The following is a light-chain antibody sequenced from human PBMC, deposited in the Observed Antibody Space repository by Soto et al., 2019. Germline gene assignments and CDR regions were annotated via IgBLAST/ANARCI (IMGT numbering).Light chain of an antibody. CDR2: GNT. Sequence: QSVLTQPPSVSGAPGQRVTISCPGSSSNIGAGYDVHWYQQFPGTTPKFLIYGNTNRPSGVPDRFSASKSGTSASLDITWLQAEDEAEYCCQSYDSSLTVVFGGGTKVTVL. CDR3: QSYDSSLTVV. V-gene: IGLV1-40*01. CDR1: SSNIGAGYD. J-gene: IGLJ2*01.